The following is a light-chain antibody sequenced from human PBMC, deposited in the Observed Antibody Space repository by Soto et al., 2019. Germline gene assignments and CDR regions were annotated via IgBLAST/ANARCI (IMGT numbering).Light chain of an antibody. V-gene: IGKV3-15*01. CDR1: QSVSSG. Sequence: EIVMTQSPATLSVSPWERATLSCRASQSVSSGLSWYQQKPGQAPRLLIYGASTRATGIPARFSGSGSGTEFTLTISSLQSEDSAFYYCQQYNKWPITFGQGTRLEIK. CDR3: QQYNKWPIT. J-gene: IGKJ5*01. CDR2: GAS.